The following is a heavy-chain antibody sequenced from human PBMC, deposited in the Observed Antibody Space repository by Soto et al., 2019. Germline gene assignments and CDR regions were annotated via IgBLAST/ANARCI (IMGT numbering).Heavy chain of an antibody. J-gene: IGHJ4*02. CDR3: AHRLSGYNWNGGYFDY. Sequence: QITLKESAPTRVKPTQTLTLTCTFSGFSLTSRPMGVGWIRQPPGKALEWLAFIYWDDDKRYSPSLRSRLTLTKDPSGNQVVLTMTNMDPVDTATYFCAHRLSGYNWNGGYFDYWGQGALVTVSS. CDR2: IYWDDDK. CDR1: GFSLTSRPMG. V-gene: IGHV2-5*02. D-gene: IGHD1-1*01.